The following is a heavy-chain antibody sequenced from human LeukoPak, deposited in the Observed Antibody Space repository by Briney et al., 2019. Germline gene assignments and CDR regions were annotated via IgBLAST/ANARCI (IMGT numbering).Heavy chain of an antibody. Sequence: SVKVSCKASGGTFSSYAISWVRQAPGQGLEWMGRIIPIFGTANYAQKFQGRVTITADESTSTAYMELSSLRSEDTAVYYCARPHHYYDSSGYYYDAFDIWGQGTMVTVSS. CDR3: ARPHHYYDSSGYYYDAFDI. D-gene: IGHD3-22*01. CDR2: IIPIFGTA. J-gene: IGHJ3*02. V-gene: IGHV1-69*15. CDR1: GGTFSSYA.